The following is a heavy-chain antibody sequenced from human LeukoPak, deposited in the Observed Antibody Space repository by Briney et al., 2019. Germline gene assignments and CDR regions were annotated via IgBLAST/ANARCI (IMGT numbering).Heavy chain of an antibody. J-gene: IGHJ5*02. CDR2: IYYSGST. D-gene: IGHD2-2*01. CDR1: GGSISSGGYY. V-gene: IGHV4-31*03. CDR3: ATERVGVVPAAGQNWFDP. Sequence: SETLSLTCTVSGGSISSGGYYWSWIRQHPGKGLEWLGYIYYSGSTYYNPSLKSRVTISVDTSKNQFSLKLSSVTAADTAVYYCATERVGVVPAAGQNWFDPWGQGTLVTVSS.